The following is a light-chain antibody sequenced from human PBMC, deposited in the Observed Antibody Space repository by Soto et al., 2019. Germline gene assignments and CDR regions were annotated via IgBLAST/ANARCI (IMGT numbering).Light chain of an antibody. J-gene: IGLJ2*01. CDR2: EVS. CDR1: SSDVGGYNY. Sequence: QSALTQPPSASGSPGQSVTISCTGTSSDVGGYNYVSWYQQHPGKAPKLMIYEVSKRPSGVPDRFSGSKSGNTASLTVSGLQAEDEADYYCSSYACSNNFDVVFGGGTKVTVL. V-gene: IGLV2-8*01. CDR3: SSYACSNNFDVV.